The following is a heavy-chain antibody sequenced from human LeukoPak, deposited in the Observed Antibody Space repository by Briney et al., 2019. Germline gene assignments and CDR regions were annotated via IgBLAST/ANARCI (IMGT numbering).Heavy chain of an antibody. CDR3: ARDFSGASRIDY. J-gene: IGHJ4*02. V-gene: IGHV3-30-3*01. D-gene: IGHD4/OR15-4a*01. CDR2: IALDAYRE. Sequence: GGFLRLSCAASGFTFSSYAMHWVRQAPGKGLEWVAVIALDAYREYHADSVKGRFTISRDNSKNTLYLQMNSLRAEDTAVYYCARDFSGASRIDYWGQGTLVTVSS. CDR1: GFTFSSYA.